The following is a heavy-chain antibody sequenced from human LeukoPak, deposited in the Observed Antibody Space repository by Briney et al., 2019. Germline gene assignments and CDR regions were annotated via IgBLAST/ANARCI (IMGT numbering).Heavy chain of an antibody. V-gene: IGHV4-34*01. CDR1: GGSFSGYY. Sequence: PSETLSLTCAVYGGSFSGYYWSWIRQPPGKGLEWIGEINHSGSTYYNPSLKSRVTISVDRSKNQFSLKLSSVTAADTAVYYCARDHDSSGYYGGYFDLWGRGTLVTVSS. D-gene: IGHD3-22*01. CDR2: INHSGST. CDR3: ARDHDSSGYYGGYFDL. J-gene: IGHJ2*01.